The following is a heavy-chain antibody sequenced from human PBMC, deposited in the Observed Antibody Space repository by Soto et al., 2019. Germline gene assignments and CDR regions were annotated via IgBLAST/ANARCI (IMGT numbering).Heavy chain of an antibody. CDR2: IIPILGIA. D-gene: IGHD6-19*01. V-gene: IGHV1-69*02. CDR3: ARVQVPGTYYYYGMDV. CDR1: GGTFSSYT. Sequence: QVQLVQSGAEVKKPGSSVKVSCKASGGTFSSYTISWVRQAPGQGLEWMGRIIPILGIANYAQKFQGRVTITADKSTSTAYMELSSLRSEDTAVYYCARVQVPGTYYYYGMDVWGQGTTVTVSS. J-gene: IGHJ6*02.